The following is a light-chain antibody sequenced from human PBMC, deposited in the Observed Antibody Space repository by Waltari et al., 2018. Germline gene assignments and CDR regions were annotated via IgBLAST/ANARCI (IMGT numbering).Light chain of an antibody. V-gene: IGKV2-30*02. CDR1: QSLVHSDGITL. J-gene: IGKJ2*01. CDR3: MKGTHWPLYT. CDR2: KAS. Sequence: DVVMTQSTLSLSVILGQPASISCRSSQSLVHSDGITLLNWFQQRPRQSPSGLIYKASRRESGVPDRFRASGSGTALTLKISRVEADDVGVYYCMKGTHWPLYTFGQGTKLEI.